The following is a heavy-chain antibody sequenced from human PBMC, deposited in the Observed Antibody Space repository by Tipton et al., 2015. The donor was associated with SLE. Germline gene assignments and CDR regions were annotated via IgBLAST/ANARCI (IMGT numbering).Heavy chain of an antibody. J-gene: IGHJ4*02. CDR2: INHAGSA. V-gene: IGHV4-34*01. Sequence: LRLSCSASGFAFGDYAMSWVRQPPGKGLEWIGEINHAGSARYTPSLKSRVTISVDTSKNQFSLRLNSVTAADTAVYYCARQPHEYDSGLDYWGQGTLVTVSS. CDR1: GFAFGDYA. D-gene: IGHD3-22*01. CDR3: ARQPHEYDSGLDY.